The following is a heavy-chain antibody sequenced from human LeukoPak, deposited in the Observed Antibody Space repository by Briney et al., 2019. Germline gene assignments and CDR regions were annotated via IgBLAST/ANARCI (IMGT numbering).Heavy chain of an antibody. V-gene: IGHV7-4-1*02. CDR1: GYTFTSYA. CDR3: ASVTMVRGVPWFDP. D-gene: IGHD3-10*01. CDR2: INTNTGNP. Sequence: ASVKVSCKASGYTFTSYAMNWVRQAPGQGLEGMGWINTNTGNPTYAQRFTGRFVFSLDTSVSTAYLQISSLKAEDTAVYYCASVTMVRGVPWFDPWGQGTLVTVSS. J-gene: IGHJ5*02.